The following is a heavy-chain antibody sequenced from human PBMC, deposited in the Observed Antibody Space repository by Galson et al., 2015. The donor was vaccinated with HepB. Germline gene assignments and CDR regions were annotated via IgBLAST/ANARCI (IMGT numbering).Heavy chain of an antibody. CDR2: IIPIFGTA. CDR1: GGTFSSYA. V-gene: IGHV1-69*13. J-gene: IGHJ6*02. CDR3: ARDPRGYSYAYGNGYGMDV. Sequence: SVKVSCKASGGTFSSYAISWVRQAPGQGLEWMGGIIPIFGTANYAQKFQGRVTITADESTSTAYMELSSLRSEDTAVYYCARDPRGYSYAYGNGYGMDVWGQGTTVTVSS. D-gene: IGHD5-18*01.